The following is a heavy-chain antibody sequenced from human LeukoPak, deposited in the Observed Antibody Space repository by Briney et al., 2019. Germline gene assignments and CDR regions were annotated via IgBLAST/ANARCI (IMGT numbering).Heavy chain of an antibody. CDR1: GFTFSSYA. CDR3: AKRHDSSGYYSS. D-gene: IGHD3-22*01. Sequence: GGSLRLSCAASGFTFSSYAMHWVRQAPGKGLEWVAVISYDGSNKYYADSVKGRFTISRDNSKNTLYLQMNSLRAEDTAVYYCAKRHDSSGYYSSWGQGTLVTVSS. CDR2: ISYDGSNK. V-gene: IGHV3-30*04. J-gene: IGHJ4*02.